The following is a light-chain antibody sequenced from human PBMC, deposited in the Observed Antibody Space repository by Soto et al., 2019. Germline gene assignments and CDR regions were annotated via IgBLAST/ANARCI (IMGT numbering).Light chain of an antibody. CDR3: QKYNSGPPVT. CDR2: AAS. Sequence: DIQMTQSPSSLSAAVGDRVTITCRASQGISNYLAWYQQKPGQVPKLLIYAASTLQSGVPSRFSGSGSGTDFTITISSLQPEDVGSYYCQKYNSGPPVTFGPGTIVDIK. J-gene: IGKJ3*01. CDR1: QGISNY. V-gene: IGKV1-27*01.